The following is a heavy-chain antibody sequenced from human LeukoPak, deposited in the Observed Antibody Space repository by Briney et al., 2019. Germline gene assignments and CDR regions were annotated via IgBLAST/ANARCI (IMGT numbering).Heavy chain of an antibody. CDR1: GGSFSGYY. CDR2: INHSGST. D-gene: IGHD3-22*01. Sequence: PSETLSLTCAVYGGSFSGYYWSWIRQPPGKGLEWIGEINHSGSTNYNPSLKSRVTISVDTSKNQFSLKLSSVTAADTAVYYCARVEERGYYYFDWGHNWFDPWGQGTLVTVSS. CDR3: ARVEERGYYYFDWGHNWFDP. J-gene: IGHJ5*02. V-gene: IGHV4-34*01.